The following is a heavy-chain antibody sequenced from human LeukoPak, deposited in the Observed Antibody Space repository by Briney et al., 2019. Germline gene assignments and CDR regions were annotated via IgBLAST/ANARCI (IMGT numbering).Heavy chain of an antibody. Sequence: PGGSLRLSCAVSGFNLNSYAMHWVRQAPGKGLEWVAVIRHDETNSFYAGSVQGRFTISRDTSKKLLYLQMNSLRVEDTAVYYCAKEYTPSSPLGELDSWGQGTVVTVSS. CDR1: GFNLNSYA. V-gene: IGHV3-30*02. D-gene: IGHD6-6*01. J-gene: IGHJ4*02. CDR3: AKEYTPSSPLGELDS. CDR2: IRHDETNS.